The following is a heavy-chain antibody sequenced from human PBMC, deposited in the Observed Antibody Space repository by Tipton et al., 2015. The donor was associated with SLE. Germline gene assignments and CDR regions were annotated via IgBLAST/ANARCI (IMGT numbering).Heavy chain of an antibody. CDR2: IWYDGSNE. Sequence: QVQLVQSGGGVVQPGRSLRLSCVASGFTFTYYGMHWARQAPGKGLEWVAGIWYDGSNEKYADSVKGRFIISRDNAENTLYLQMNSLRVEDTAVYYCARDGIAATYDGLDIWCQGTMGTVSS. CDR3: ARDGIAATYDGLDI. V-gene: IGHV3-33*01. CDR1: GFTFTYYG. J-gene: IGHJ3*02. D-gene: IGHD6-13*01.